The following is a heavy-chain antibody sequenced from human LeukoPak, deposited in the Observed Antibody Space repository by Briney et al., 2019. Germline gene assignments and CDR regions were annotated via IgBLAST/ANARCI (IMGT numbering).Heavy chain of an antibody. CDR1: GYTFTGYY. Sequence: AASVKVSCKASGYTFTGYYMHWVRQAPGQGLEWMGWINPNHGDTNYAQKFQDRVSMTGDTSISTAYMHLSRLRSADTAVYYCARSPHILTGENFDYWGQGTLLTVSS. V-gene: IGHV1-2*02. CDR2: INPNHGDT. J-gene: IGHJ4*02. CDR3: ARSPHILTGENFDY. D-gene: IGHD3-9*01.